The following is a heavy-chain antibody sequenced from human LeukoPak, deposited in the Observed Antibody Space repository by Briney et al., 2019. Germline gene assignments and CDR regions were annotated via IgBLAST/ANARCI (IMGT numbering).Heavy chain of an antibody. Sequence: GESPKISCKGSGYSFTSYWIGWVRQMPGKGLEWMGIIYPGDSDTRYSPSFQGQVTISADKSISTAYLQWSSLKASDTAMYYCARISDLAYCGGDCYSYYFDYWGQGTLVTASS. J-gene: IGHJ4*02. CDR2: IYPGDSDT. D-gene: IGHD2-21*01. CDR1: GYSFTSYW. CDR3: ARISDLAYCGGDCYSYYFDY. V-gene: IGHV5-51*01.